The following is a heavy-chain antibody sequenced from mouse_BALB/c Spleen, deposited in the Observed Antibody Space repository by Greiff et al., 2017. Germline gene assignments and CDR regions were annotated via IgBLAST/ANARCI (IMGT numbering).Heavy chain of an antibody. CDR3: AREYYRYAFAY. CDR2: ISYSGST. D-gene: IGHD2-14*01. J-gene: IGHJ3*01. Sequence: EAKLMESGPGLVKPSQSLSLTCTVTGYSITSDYAWNWIRQFPGNKLEWMGYISYSGSTSYNPSLKSRISITRDTSKNQFFLQLNSVTTEDTATYYCAREYYRYAFAYWGQGTLVTVSA. CDR1: GYSITSDYA. V-gene: IGHV3-2*02.